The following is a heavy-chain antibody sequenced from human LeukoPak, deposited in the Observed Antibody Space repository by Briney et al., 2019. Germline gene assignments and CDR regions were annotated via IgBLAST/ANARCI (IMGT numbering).Heavy chain of an antibody. CDR3: AKDRSMTVPLDHFDY. CDR2: ISGSGGST. Sequence: PGGSLRLSCAASGFTFSRYAMSWVRQAPGKGLEWVSAISGSGGSTYYADSVKGRFTISRDHSKNTLYLQMHSLRAEDTAVYYCAKDRSMTVPLDHFDYWGQGTLVTVSS. CDR1: GFTFSRYA. V-gene: IGHV3-23*01. D-gene: IGHD2-21*02. J-gene: IGHJ4*02.